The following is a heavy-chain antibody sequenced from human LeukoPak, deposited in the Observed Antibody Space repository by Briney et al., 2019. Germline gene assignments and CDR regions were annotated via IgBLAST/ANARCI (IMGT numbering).Heavy chain of an antibody. J-gene: IGHJ4*02. CDR3: VRERFGAIVEN. CDR2: VYGGGNT. CDR1: GFTVANDR. D-gene: IGHD5-24*01. V-gene: IGHV3-53*01. Sequence: PGGSLRLSCAASGFTVANDRMSWVRQAPGKRLEWVSTVYGGGNTAYADSVKGRFTISRDTSKNTLLLQMNSLRAEDTALYFCVRERFGAIVENWGQGALVIVSS.